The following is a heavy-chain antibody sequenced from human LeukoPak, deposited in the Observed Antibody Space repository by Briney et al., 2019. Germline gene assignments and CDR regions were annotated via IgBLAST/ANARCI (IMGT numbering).Heavy chain of an antibody. CDR3: ARDGGIDI. Sequence: PGGSRRLSCAAAEITFSSYGMNWVRQAPGKGVEWVSSISSTSSYIYYADSVKGRFTTSRDNAKNSLYLQMNSLRAEDTAVYYCARDGGIDIWGQGTMVTVSS. D-gene: IGHD3-16*01. V-gene: IGHV3-21*01. CDR1: EITFSSYG. CDR2: ISSTSSYI. J-gene: IGHJ3*02.